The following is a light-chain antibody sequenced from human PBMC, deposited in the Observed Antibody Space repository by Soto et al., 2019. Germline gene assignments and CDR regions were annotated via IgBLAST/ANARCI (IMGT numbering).Light chain of an antibody. Sequence: QPVLTQSPSASASLGASVKLTCTLSSGHSIYAIAWHQQQPEKGPRYLMKLNSDGSHYKGDGIPDRFSGSSSGSERYLTISSLQSEDEADYYCQTWGTGTHVVFGGGTKLTVL. V-gene: IGLV4-69*01. J-gene: IGLJ2*01. CDR3: QTWGTGTHVV. CDR2: LNSDGSH. CDR1: SGHSIYA.